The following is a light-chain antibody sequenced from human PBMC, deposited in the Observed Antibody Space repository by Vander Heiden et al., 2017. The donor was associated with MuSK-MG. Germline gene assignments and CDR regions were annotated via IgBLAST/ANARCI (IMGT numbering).Light chain of an antibody. CDR2: GAS. CDR1: QSVSSSY. Sequence: EIVLTQSPGTLSLSPGERATLSCRASQSVSSSYLAWYQQRPGQAPRLLIYGASSRANGIPDRFSGSGSGTDFTLTSSRREPEDFAVYYWQHDCSSGTFGGGTKVXIK. V-gene: IGKV3-20*01. J-gene: IGKJ4*01. CDR3: QHDCSSGT.